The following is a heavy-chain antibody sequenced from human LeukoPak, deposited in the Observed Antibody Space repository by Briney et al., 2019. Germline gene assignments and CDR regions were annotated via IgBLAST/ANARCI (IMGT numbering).Heavy chain of an antibody. CDR1: GGSISSYY. V-gene: IGHV4-59*08. Sequence: SETLSLTCTVSGGSISSYYWSWIRQPPGKGLEWIGYIYYSGSTNYNPSLKSRVTISVDTSKNQFSLKLSSVTAADTAVYYCARHAGYCSGGSCSNNWFDPWGQGTLVTVSS. D-gene: IGHD2-15*01. J-gene: IGHJ5*01. CDR2: IYYSGST. CDR3: ARHAGYCSGGSCSNNWFDP.